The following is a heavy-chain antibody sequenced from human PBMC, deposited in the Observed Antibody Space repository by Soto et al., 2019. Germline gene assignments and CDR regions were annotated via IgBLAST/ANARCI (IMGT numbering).Heavy chain of an antibody. CDR1: GSSSSRSSYY. V-gene: IGHV4-39*01. D-gene: IGHD6-13*01. CDR2: IYYSGST. J-gene: IGHJ5*02. Sequence: PXEALSLTCTVSGSSSSRSSYYWGWIRQPPGKGLEWIGIIYYSGSTYYNPSLKSRVTISVDTSNNQFSLKLSPVTAADTAWYYCVRPGGSSWYRPWFDRWGKRTMVTVSS. CDR3: VRPGGSSWYRPWFDR.